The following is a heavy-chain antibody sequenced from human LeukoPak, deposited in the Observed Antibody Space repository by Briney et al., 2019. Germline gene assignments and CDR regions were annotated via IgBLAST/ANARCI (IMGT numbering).Heavy chain of an antibody. J-gene: IGHJ5*02. V-gene: IGHV3-23*01. CDR1: GLTLSSYA. D-gene: IGHD6-6*01. CDR2: IIGSGGST. Sequence: GESLRLSCAPSGLTLSSYAMSWVRRPPEKGREWGSSIIGSGGSTYYPHSVKGRFTISRDNSKNTLYLQMNGLRAEDTAVYYCAPRAPSSWGQGTLVTVSS. CDR3: APRAPSS.